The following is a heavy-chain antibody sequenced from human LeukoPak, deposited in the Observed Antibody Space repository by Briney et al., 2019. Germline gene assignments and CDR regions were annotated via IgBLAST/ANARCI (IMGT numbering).Heavy chain of an antibody. CDR3: ARSGIAAAGRFGAFDI. CDR2: IYSGGST. D-gene: IGHD6-13*01. V-gene: IGHV3-53*04. J-gene: IGHJ3*02. CDR1: GFTFSSYS. Sequence: GGSLRLSCAASGFTFSSYSMNWVRQAPGKGLEWVSVIYSGGSTYYADSVKGRFTISRHNSKNTLYLQMNSLRAEDTAVYYCARSGIAAAGRFGAFDIWGQGTMVTVSS.